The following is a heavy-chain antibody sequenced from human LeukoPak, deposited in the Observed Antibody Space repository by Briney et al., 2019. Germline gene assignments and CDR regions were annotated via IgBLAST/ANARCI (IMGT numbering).Heavy chain of an antibody. J-gene: IGHJ6*02. Sequence: SETLSLTCTVSGGSISSYYWSWIRQPPRKGLEWIGYIYYSGSTNYNPSLKSRVTISVDTSKNQFSLKLSSVTAADTAVYYCASKSYGMDVWGQGTTVTVSS. V-gene: IGHV4-59*01. CDR1: GGSISSYY. CDR2: IYYSGST. CDR3: ASKSYGMDV.